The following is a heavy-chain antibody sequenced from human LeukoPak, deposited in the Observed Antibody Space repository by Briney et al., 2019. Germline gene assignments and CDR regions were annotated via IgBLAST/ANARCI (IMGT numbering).Heavy chain of an antibody. Sequence: GGSLRLYCAASGFPFSSYSMNWVRQAPGEGLEWVSSISSSCSYIYYADSVKDRYTISRDNAKNSLYLQMSGQRAEDTAVYYCARYGPLGAVAGPNFDYWGQGTLVTVSS. V-gene: IGHV3-21*01. CDR2: ISSSCSYI. CDR1: GFPFSSYS. D-gene: IGHD6-19*01. CDR3: ARYGPLGAVAGPNFDY. J-gene: IGHJ4*02.